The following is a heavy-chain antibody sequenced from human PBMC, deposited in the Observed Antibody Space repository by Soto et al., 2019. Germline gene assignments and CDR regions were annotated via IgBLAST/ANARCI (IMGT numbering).Heavy chain of an antibody. V-gene: IGHV4-59*12. CDR1: GGSISSYY. J-gene: IGHJ4*02. CDR3: ARIAAAGCFDY. D-gene: IGHD6-13*01. Sequence: SETLSLTCTVSGGSISSYYWSWLRQPPGRGLEWIGYIYYSGSTNYNPSLKSRVTISVDTSKSQFSLKLSSVTAADTAVYYCARIAAAGCFDYWGQGTLVTVSS. CDR2: IYYSGST.